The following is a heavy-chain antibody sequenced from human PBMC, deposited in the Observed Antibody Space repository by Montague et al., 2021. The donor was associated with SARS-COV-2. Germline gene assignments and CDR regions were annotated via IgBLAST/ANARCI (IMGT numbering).Heavy chain of an antibody. CDR3: ARPYFPSGTYYSVRAFDL. CDR1: GGSINSYY. Sequence: SETLSLTCTVSGGSINSYYWSWIRQSPGKGLEWIGYTYHTGITNSNPSLKSRVTISVDTSKNQFSLNLNSMTAADTAVYYCARPYFPSGTYYSVRAFDLWGQGTVVTVSS. D-gene: IGHD1-26*01. CDR2: TYHTGIT. V-gene: IGHV4-59*08. J-gene: IGHJ3*01.